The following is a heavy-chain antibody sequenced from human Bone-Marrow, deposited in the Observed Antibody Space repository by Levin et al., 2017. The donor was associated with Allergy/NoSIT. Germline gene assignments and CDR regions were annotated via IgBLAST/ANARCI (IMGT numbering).Heavy chain of an antibody. D-gene: IGHD2-2*01. CDR3: ATYGGYCSSTSCYRGSSWYKVFDY. CDR2: IYYSGST. J-gene: IGHJ4*02. CDR1: GGSVSSGSYY. Sequence: SETLSLTCTVSGGSVSSGSYYWSWIRQPPGKGLEWIGYIYYSGSTNYNPSLKSRVTISVDTSKNQFSLKLSSVTAADTAVYYCATYGGYCSSTSCYRGSSWYKVFDYWGQGTLVTVSS. V-gene: IGHV4-61*01.